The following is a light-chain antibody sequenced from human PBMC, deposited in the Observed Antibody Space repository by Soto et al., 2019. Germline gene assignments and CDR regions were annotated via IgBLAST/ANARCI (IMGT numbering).Light chain of an antibody. J-gene: IGKJ1*01. CDR3: QQYNSYPWT. CDR1: QNINNW. CDR2: DAS. Sequence: DIQMTQSPSTLSASIGDRVTITCRASQNINNWIAWYQQKPGKAPKFLIYDASTLESGVPSRFSGSGFGTEFTLTISSLQPDDFATYYCQQYNSYPWTFGQGTKVDIK. V-gene: IGKV1-5*01.